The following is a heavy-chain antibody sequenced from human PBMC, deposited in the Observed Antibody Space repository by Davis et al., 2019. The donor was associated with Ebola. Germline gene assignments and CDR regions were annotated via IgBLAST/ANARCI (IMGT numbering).Heavy chain of an antibody. CDR2: IIPIFGTA. V-gene: IGHV1-69*13. CDR3: ARDNCSGGSCWYGMDV. D-gene: IGHD2-15*01. CDR1: GYTFTGYY. J-gene: IGHJ6*02. Sequence: SVKVSCKASGYTFTGYYMRWVRQAPGQGLEWMGGIIPIFGTANYAQKFQGRVTITADESTSIAYMELSSLRSENTAVYYCARDNCSGGSCWYGMDVWGQGTTVTVSS.